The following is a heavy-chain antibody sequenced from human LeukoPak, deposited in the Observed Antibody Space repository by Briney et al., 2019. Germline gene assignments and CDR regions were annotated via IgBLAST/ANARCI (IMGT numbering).Heavy chain of an antibody. CDR2: ISGSGAST. D-gene: IGHD2-15*01. Sequence: GGSLRLSCAASGFTFSSYAISWVRQAPGKGLEWVSAISGSGASTYYADSVKGRFPISRDNSKNALYLQMNSLRAEDTAVYYCAKGRAVEVVAAFNYWGQGTVVTVSS. CDR1: GFTFSSYA. V-gene: IGHV3-23*01. CDR3: AKGRAVEVVAAFNY. J-gene: IGHJ4*02.